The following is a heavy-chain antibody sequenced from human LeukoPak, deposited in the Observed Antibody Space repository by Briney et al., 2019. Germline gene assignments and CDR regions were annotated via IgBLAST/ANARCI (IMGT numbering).Heavy chain of an antibody. CDR1: GFTLSIYW. J-gene: IGHJ4*02. Sequence: PGGSLRLSCEASGFTLSIYWMSWVRQAPGKGLEWVANIKQDGSEEYYVDSVKGRFTISRDNAKNSLSLQMYSLRVEDTAVYHCARWDSGSYYGIGDWGQGTLVTVSS. D-gene: IGHD1-26*01. CDR3: ARWDSGSYYGIGD. V-gene: IGHV3-7*01. CDR2: IKQDGSEE.